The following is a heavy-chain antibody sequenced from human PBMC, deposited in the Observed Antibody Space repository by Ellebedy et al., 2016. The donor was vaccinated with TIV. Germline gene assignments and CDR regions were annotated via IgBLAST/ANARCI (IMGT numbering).Heavy chain of an antibody. CDR2: LFHTGHT. CDR1: GASISSNNW. CDR3: ARILTAYYNQYYDGMGV. Sequence: SETLSLXXAVSGASISSNNWWSWVRQPPGNGLEWIGDLFHTGHTNYNPSLKSRVTISVEKSKNQFSLVLRSVTAADTAIYYCARILTAYYNQYYDGMGVWGQGTTVTVSS. J-gene: IGHJ6*02. V-gene: IGHV4-4*02. D-gene: IGHD3-9*01.